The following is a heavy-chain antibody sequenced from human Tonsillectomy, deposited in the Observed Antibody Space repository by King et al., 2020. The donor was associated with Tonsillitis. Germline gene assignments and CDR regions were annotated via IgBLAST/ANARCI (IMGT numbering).Heavy chain of an antibody. J-gene: IGHJ4*02. CDR2: ISSDGSDE. V-gene: IGHV3-30*03. D-gene: IGHD3-16*01. CDR3: ARDPYDSVTIYYFDL. Sequence: MHWVRQAPGKGLEWVAVISSDGSDEYYADSGKGRFTISRDNSKNTVDLQMNSLRADDTAVYYCARDPYDSVTIYYFDLWGQGTLVTVS.